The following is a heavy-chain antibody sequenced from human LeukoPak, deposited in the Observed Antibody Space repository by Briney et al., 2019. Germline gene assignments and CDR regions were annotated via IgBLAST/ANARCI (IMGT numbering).Heavy chain of an antibody. CDR3: ARATLQYSSLSHSRY. J-gene: IGHJ4*02. D-gene: IGHD6-6*01. CDR2: IKQDGSEK. CDR1: GFTFSSYW. Sequence: GGSVRLSCAVSGFTFSSYWMSWVRQAPGKGLEWVANIKQDGSEKYYVDSVKGRFTISRDNAKNSLYLQMNSLRAEDTAVYYCARATLQYSSLSHSRYWGQGTLVTVSS. V-gene: IGHV3-7*01.